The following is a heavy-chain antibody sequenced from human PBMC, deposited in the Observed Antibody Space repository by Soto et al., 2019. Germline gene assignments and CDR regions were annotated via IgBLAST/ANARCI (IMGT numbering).Heavy chain of an antibody. D-gene: IGHD6-13*01. CDR1: GFTFRSFT. J-gene: IGHJ5*02. Sequence: GGSLRLSCAASGFTFRSFTMNWVRQAPGKGLEWVSTISSNSAYIYYADALRGRFTISRDNAKNSLHLQMNSLRAEDTAVYYCTKDASRDSSARGWFDPWGPGALVTVSS. CDR3: TKDASRDSSARGWFDP. V-gene: IGHV3-21*01. CDR2: ISSNSAYI.